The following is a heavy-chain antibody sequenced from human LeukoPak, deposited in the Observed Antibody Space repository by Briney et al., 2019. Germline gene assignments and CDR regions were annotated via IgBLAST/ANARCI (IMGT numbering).Heavy chain of an antibody. Sequence: SETVSLTCTVSGGSISSYYWSWIRQPPGKGLEWIGYIYYSGSTNYNPSLKSRVTISVDTSKSQFSLKLSSVTAADTAVYYCARQGVRFLEWSLDYWGQGTLVTVSS. D-gene: IGHD3-3*01. CDR2: IYYSGST. J-gene: IGHJ4*02. CDR3: ARQGVRFLEWSLDY. V-gene: IGHV4-59*01. CDR1: GGSISSYY.